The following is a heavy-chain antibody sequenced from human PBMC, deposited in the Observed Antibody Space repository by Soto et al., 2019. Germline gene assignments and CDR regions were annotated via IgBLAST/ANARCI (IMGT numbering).Heavy chain of an antibody. Sequence: SVKVSCKASGGTFSSYAISWVRQAPGQGLEWMGGIIPIFGTANYAQKFQGRVTITADESTSTAYMELSSLRSEDTAVYYCARGLRFLNGMDVWGQGTTVTVSS. V-gene: IGHV1-69*13. D-gene: IGHD3-3*01. CDR1: GGTFSSYA. CDR3: ARGLRFLNGMDV. CDR2: IIPIFGTA. J-gene: IGHJ6*02.